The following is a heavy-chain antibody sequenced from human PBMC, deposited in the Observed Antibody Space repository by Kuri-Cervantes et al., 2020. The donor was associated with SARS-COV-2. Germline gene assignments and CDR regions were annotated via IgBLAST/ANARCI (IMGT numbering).Heavy chain of an antibody. V-gene: IGHV3-30*18. D-gene: IGHD3-3*01. Sequence: GGSLRLSRAASGFTFSNYGMHCVRQAPGKGLEWVALVSYDGSYKYYAGSVRGRFTISRDNSNKTVYLQMNSLRTEDTAVYYCAKSRSEGGGFFDYGVDVWGQGTTVTVSS. CDR2: VSYDGSYK. J-gene: IGHJ6*02. CDR3: AKSRSEGGGFFDYGVDV. CDR1: GFTFSNYG.